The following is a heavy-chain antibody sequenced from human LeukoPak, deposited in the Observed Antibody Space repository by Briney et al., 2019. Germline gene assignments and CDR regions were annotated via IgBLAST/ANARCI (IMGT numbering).Heavy chain of an antibody. V-gene: IGHV4-59*01. D-gene: IGHD3-22*01. Sequence: NPSETLSLTCTVSGGSISSYYWSWIRQPPGKGLEWIGYIYYSGSTNYNPSLKSRVTISVDTSKNQFSLKLSSVTAADTAVYYCAREGYDRSLDYWGQGTLVTVSS. CDR2: IYYSGST. CDR3: AREGYDRSLDY. J-gene: IGHJ4*02. CDR1: GGSISSYY.